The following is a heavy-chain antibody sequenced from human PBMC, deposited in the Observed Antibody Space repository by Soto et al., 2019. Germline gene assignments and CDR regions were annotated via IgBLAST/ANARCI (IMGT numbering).Heavy chain of an antibody. Sequence: GGSLRLSCAASGFTFSSYAMSWVRQAPGKGLEWVSAISGSGGSTYYADSVKGRFTISRDNSKNTLYLQMNSLRAEDTAVYYCAKDLRVKDIVVVVAAMVDWFDPWGQGTLVTVSS. CDR1: GFTFSSYA. V-gene: IGHV3-23*01. CDR2: ISGSGGST. J-gene: IGHJ5*02. D-gene: IGHD2-15*01. CDR3: AKDLRVKDIVVVVAAMVDWFDP.